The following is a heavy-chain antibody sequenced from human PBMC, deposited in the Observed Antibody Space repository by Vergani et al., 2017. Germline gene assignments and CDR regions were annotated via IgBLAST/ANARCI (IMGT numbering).Heavy chain of an antibody. Sequence: QVQLQESGPGLVKPSETLSLTCTVSGYSISSGYYWGWIRQPPGKGLEWIGSIYHSGSTYYNPSLKSRVTISVDTSKNQFSLKLSSVTAADTAVYYCARDGASSSWSAFDYWGQGTLVTVSS. CDR1: GYSISSGYY. J-gene: IGHJ4*02. CDR3: ARDGASSSWSAFDY. CDR2: IYHSGST. V-gene: IGHV4-38-2*02. D-gene: IGHD6-13*01.